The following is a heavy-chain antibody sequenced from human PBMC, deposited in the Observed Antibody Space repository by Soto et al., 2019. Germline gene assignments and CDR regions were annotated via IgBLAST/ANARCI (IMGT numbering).Heavy chain of an antibody. D-gene: IGHD1-1*01. V-gene: IGHV3-33*01. CDR3: VRDANWYSDY. Sequence: QVQLVESGGGVVQPGRSLRVSCAASGFTFSRFGMHWVRQAPGKGLEWVALIWNDGSKEYYADSVKGRFTISRDNSKNTLYLQMNSLRAEDTAVYYCVRDANWYSDYWGQGTLVTVSS. J-gene: IGHJ4*02. CDR1: GFTFSRFG. CDR2: IWNDGSKE.